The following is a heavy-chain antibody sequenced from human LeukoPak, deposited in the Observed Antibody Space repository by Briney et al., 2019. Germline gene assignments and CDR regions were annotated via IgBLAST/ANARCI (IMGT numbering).Heavy chain of an antibody. Sequence: ASVKVSCKASGYTFSSYGISWVRQAPGQGLEWMGWISVYSGNTNCAQRLQGRVTMTTDTSTSTAYMELRSLRSDDTAVYYCARDANGVLGDYWGQGTLVTVSS. D-gene: IGHD2-8*01. V-gene: IGHV1-18*01. J-gene: IGHJ4*02. CDR2: ISVYSGNT. CDR1: GYTFSSYG. CDR3: ARDANGVLGDY.